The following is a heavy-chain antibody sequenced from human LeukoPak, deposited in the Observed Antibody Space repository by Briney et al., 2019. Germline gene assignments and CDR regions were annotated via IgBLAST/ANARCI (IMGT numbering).Heavy chain of an antibody. J-gene: IGHJ4*02. V-gene: IGHV4-39*07. CDR2: LDESGRP. CDR3: ARENSGSYREFDY. CDR1: GGSTRSGRHH. Sequence: PSETLSLTCSVSGGSTRSGRHHWAWVRQPPGKGLEFIGSLDESGRPYYNAPLKSRVTISEDSSGKQFSLNLSSVTAADTAVYYCARENSGSYREFDYWGQGTLVTVSS. D-gene: IGHD1-26*01.